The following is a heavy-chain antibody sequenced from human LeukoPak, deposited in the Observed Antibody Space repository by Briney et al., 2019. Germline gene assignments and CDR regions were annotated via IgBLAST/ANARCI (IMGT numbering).Heavy chain of an antibody. CDR3: ARVSQTIRFLEWLHAFDI. J-gene: IGHJ3*02. Sequence: PGGSLRLSCAASRFTFSSYSMNWVRQAPGKGLEWVSSISSSSSYIYYADSVKGRFTISRDNAKNSLYLQMNSLRAEDTAVYYCARVSQTIRFLEWLHAFDIWGQGTMVTVSS. V-gene: IGHV3-21*01. CDR1: RFTFSSYS. CDR2: ISSSSSYI. D-gene: IGHD3-3*01.